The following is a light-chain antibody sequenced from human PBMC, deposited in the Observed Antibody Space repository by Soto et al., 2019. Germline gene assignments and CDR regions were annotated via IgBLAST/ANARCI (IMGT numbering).Light chain of an antibody. CDR1: QGIRND. Sequence: AIQMTQSPSSLSSSVGDRVTITCRASQGIRNDLGWYQQKPGKAPKLLIYAASSLQSGLPSRFSSSGSGTDFTLTSSRLHPEDLATYCWLQNYNYPRTFGQGTKVEIK. CDR3: LQNYNYPRT. V-gene: IGKV1-6*01. J-gene: IGKJ1*01. CDR2: AAS.